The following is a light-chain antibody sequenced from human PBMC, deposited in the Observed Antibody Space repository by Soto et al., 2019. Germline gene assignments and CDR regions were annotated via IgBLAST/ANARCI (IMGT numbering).Light chain of an antibody. CDR1: QSVSSSY. CDR3: QQYVSSLWT. V-gene: IGKV3-20*01. Sequence: EIVMTQSPATLSVSPGERATLSCRASQSVSSSYLAWYQQKPGQAPRVLIQGASSRATGIPDRFSGSGSGTDFTLTISRLEPEDFAVYYCQQYVSSLWTFGQGTKVDIK. CDR2: GAS. J-gene: IGKJ1*01.